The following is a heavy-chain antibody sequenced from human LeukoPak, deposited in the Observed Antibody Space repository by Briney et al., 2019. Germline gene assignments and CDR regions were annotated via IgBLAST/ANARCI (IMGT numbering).Heavy chain of an antibody. Sequence: PGGSLRLSCVASGFIVSNDYVSWVRQAPGKGLVWVSVIYSGGSTYYADSVKGRLTIARDNSKTTVYLQMTSVRTEDTAIYYCARAILAREGYFTYWGQGTLVTVSS. CDR2: IYSGGST. CDR1: GFIVSNDY. CDR3: ARAILAREGYFTY. J-gene: IGHJ4*02. V-gene: IGHV3-53*01. D-gene: IGHD2-8*02.